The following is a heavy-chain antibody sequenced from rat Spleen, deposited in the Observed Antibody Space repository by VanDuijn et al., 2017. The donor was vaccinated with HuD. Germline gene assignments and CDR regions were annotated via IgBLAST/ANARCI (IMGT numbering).Heavy chain of an antibody. Sequence: EVQLVESGGGLVQPGRSMKLSCAASGFTFSNYGMAWVRQAPKKGLEWVAYISYDGGSTYYRDSVKGRFTIFRDNAKSTLYLQMDSLRSEDTATYYCTTAPSAATPGWFACWGQGTLVTVSS. D-gene: IGHD1-2*01. J-gene: IGHJ3*01. CDR1: GFTFSNYG. CDR2: ISYDGGST. CDR3: TTAPSAATPGWFAC. V-gene: IGHV5-20*01.